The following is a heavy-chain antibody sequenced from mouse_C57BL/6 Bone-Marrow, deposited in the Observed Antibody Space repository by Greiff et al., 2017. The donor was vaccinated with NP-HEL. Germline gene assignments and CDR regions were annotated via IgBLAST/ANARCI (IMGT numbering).Heavy chain of an antibody. Sequence: QVQLKESGAELVRPGTSVKVSCKASGYAFTNYLIEWVKQRPGQGLEWIGVINPGSGGTNYNEKFKGKATLTADKSSSTAYMQLSSLTSEDSAVYFCARGEWLLLWFAYWGQGTLVTVSA. V-gene: IGHV1-54*01. CDR2: INPGSGGT. D-gene: IGHD2-3*01. CDR3: ARGEWLLLWFAY. CDR1: GYAFTNYL. J-gene: IGHJ3*01.